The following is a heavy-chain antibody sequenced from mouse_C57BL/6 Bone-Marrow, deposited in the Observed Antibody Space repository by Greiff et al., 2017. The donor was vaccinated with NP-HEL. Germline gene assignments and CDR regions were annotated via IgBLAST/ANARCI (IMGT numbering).Heavy chain of an antibody. J-gene: IGHJ3*01. CDR2: IYPRSGNT. D-gene: IGHD1-1*01. CDR1: GYTFTSYG. CDR3: ARRKGYYYGRFAY. V-gene: IGHV1-81*01. Sequence: QVQLQQSGAELARPGASVKLSCKASGYTFTSYGISWVKQRTGQGLEWIGEIYPRSGNTYYNEKFKGKATLTADKSSSTAYMELRSLTSEDSAVYFCARRKGYYYGRFAYWGQGTLVTVSA.